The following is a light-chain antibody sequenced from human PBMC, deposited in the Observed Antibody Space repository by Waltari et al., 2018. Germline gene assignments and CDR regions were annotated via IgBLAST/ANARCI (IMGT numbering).Light chain of an antibody. Sequence: DIVMTQSPDSLAVSLGERATINCKSSQSVLYSSNNKNYLAWYQQKPGPPPKLLISWASTREAGVPDRFSGSGSGTDFTLTISSLQAEDVAVYYCQQYYSTPHTFGGGTKVEIK. CDR3: QQYYSTPHT. J-gene: IGKJ4*01. V-gene: IGKV4-1*01. CDR1: QSVLYSSNNKNY. CDR2: WAS.